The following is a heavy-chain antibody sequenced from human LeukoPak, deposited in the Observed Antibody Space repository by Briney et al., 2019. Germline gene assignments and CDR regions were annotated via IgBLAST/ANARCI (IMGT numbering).Heavy chain of an antibody. Sequence: SETLSLTCTVSGGSISSYYWSWIRQPPGKGLEWIGYIYDSGSTNYNPSLKSRVTISVDTSKNQFSLKLSFVTAADTAVYYCACLTTADAFDIWGQGTMVTVSS. D-gene: IGHD3-22*01. CDR3: ACLTTADAFDI. J-gene: IGHJ3*02. CDR1: GGSISSYY. CDR2: IYDSGST. V-gene: IGHV4-59*01.